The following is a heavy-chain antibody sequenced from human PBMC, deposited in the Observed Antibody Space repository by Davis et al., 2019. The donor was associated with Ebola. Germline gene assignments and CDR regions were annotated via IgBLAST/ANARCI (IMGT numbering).Heavy chain of an antibody. CDR1: GYSFTSYW. J-gene: IGHJ2*01. D-gene: IGHD4-17*01. CDR2: IYPGDSDT. V-gene: IGHV5-51*01. Sequence: GESLKISCKGSGYSFTSYWIGWVRQLPGKGLEWMGIIYPGDSDTRYSPSFQGQVTISADKSISTAYLQWSSLKASDTAMYYCARPTSYGDYGDWYFDLWGRGTLVTVSS. CDR3: ARPTSYGDYGDWYFDL.